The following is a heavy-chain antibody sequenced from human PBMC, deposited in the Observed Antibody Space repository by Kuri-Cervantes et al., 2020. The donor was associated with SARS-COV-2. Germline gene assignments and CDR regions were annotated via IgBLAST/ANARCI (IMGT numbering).Heavy chain of an antibody. D-gene: IGHD3-16*01. CDR3: SRRYDYVWGCFLSYYYGMGV. CDR2: IIPIFGTA. CDR1: GGTFSSYA. J-gene: IGHJ6*02. Sequence: SVKVSCKASGGTFSSYAISWVRQAPGQGLEWMGGIIPIFGTANYAQKFQGRVTIIADESTSTAYLELSSQRSEDTGVYYCSRRYDYVWGCFLSYYYGMGVWGQGTTVTVSS. V-gene: IGHV1-69*13.